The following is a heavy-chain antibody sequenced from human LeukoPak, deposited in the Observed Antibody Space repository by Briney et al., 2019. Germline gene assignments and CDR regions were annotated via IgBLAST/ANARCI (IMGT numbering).Heavy chain of an antibody. CDR2: INPSGST. CDR1: VGPFISSY. CDR3: ARDSGGGHFDY. V-gene: IGHV4-4*07. D-gene: IGHD1-14*01. J-gene: IGHJ4*02. Sequence: PSETLSLTCTVSVGPFISSYCSWIRRPAGKGLEWIGRINPSGSTNYNPSLKSRVTISVDKSTNQFSLKLTSVTAADTAVYYCARDSGGGHFDYWGQGTLVTVPS.